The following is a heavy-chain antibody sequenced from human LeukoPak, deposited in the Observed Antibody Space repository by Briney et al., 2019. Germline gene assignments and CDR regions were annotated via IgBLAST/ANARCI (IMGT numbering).Heavy chain of an antibody. CDR1: EFTFSSYA. CDR3: AKNYYDSGTPFDY. J-gene: IGHJ4*02. Sequence: GGSLRLSCTASEFTFSSYAMSWVRQAPGKGLEWVSGIGNSGGGTYYADSVKGRFTISRDNSKNTLYLRMNSLRAEDTAVYYCAKNYYDSGTPFDYRGQGTLVTVSS. CDR2: IGNSGGGT. D-gene: IGHD3-10*01. V-gene: IGHV3-23*01.